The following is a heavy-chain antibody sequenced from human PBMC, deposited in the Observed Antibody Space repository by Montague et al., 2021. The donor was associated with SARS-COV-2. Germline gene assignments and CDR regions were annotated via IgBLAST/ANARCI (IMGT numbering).Heavy chain of an antibody. D-gene: IGHD1/OR15-1a*01. CDR1: GDSVSRNSAA. CDR2: TYYRSRWYR. V-gene: IGHV6-1*01. Sequence: CAISGDSVSRNSAAWNWLRHSPSTDLEWLGRTYYRSRWYREYAVSVKSRITIDPDTSKNQFSLQLNSVTPEDTAVYYCARVWNTEWYVGYFDNWGQGTLVTVSS. J-gene: IGHJ4*02. CDR3: ARVWNTEWYVGYFDN.